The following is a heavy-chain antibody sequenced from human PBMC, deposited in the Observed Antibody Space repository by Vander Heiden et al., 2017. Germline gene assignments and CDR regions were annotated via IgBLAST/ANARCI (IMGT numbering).Heavy chain of an antibody. CDR2: IYWNDDK. J-gene: IGHJ5*02. V-gene: IGHV2-5*01. CDR1: GVSLSTSGVG. CDR3: AHRTALYLWNWFDP. D-gene: IGHD5-18*01. Sequence: QITLKESGPTLVKPTQTLTLTCTFSGVSLSTSGVGVGWIRQPPGKALEWLALIYWNDDKRYSPSLKSRLTITKDTSKNQVVLTMTNMDPVDTATYYCAHRTALYLWNWFDPWGQGTLVTVSS.